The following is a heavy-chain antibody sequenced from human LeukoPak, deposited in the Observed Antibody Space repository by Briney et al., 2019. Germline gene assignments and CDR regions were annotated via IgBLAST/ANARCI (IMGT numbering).Heavy chain of an antibody. CDR2: INSDGRVT. Sequence: GGSLRLSCAASGFTVSRHWMHWVRQAPGKGLVWISRINSDGRVTDYADFVKGRFTISRDNAKSTVYLQINSLRAEDTAIYYCTRVGYIDEGIDYWGQGTLVTVSS. D-gene: IGHD5-24*01. J-gene: IGHJ4*02. V-gene: IGHV3-74*01. CDR3: TRVGYIDEGIDY. CDR1: GFTVSRHW.